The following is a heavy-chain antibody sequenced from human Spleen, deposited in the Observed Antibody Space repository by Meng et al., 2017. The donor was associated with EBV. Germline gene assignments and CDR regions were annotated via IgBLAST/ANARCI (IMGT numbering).Heavy chain of an antibody. Sequence: QVQAVQSGSELKKPCASVKVSCKASGYPLSSHAMNWVRQAPGQGLEWLGWINTNTGSPTYAQGFRGRFLFSLDTSVSTAYLQISSLKAEDTAVYYCASGGWGDYWGQGTLVTVSS. CDR3: ASGGWGDY. J-gene: IGHJ4*02. V-gene: IGHV7-4-1*02. CDR2: INTNTGSP. D-gene: IGHD6-19*01. CDR1: GYPLSSHA.